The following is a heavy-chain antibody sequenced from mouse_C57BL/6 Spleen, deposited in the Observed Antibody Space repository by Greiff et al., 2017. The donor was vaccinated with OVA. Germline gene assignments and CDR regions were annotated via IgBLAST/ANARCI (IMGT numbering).Heavy chain of an antibody. D-gene: IGHD6-1*01. CDR3: AKGGQPYYFDY. CDR2: IWRGGST. V-gene: IGHV2-5*01. J-gene: IGHJ2*01. Sequence: VQLQESGPGLVQPSQSLSITCTVSGFSLTSYCVHWVRQSPGKGLEWLGVIWRGGSTDNNAAFMSRLSITKDNSKSQVFFKMNSLQADDTAIYYCAKGGQPYYFDYWGQGTTLTVSS. CDR1: GFSLTSYC.